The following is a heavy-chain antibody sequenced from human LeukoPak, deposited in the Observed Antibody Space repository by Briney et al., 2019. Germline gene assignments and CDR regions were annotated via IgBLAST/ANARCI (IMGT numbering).Heavy chain of an antibody. J-gene: IGHJ4*02. CDR3: ATSSGYGFLFEY. CDR1: GYTLTDLS. D-gene: IGHD3-22*01. CDR2: FDPEDGET. Sequence: ASVKVSCKVSGYTLTDLSMHWVRQAPGKGLEGMGGFDPEDGETIYAQNFQGRVTMTEDTSTDTAYMEVRSLRSEDTAVYYCATSSGYGFLFEYWGQGTLVTVSS. V-gene: IGHV1-24*01.